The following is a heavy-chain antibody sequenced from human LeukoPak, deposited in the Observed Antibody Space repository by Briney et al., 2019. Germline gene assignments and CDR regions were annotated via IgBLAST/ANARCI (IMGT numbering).Heavy chain of an antibody. CDR1: GYTFTSHY. CDR2: INPSSGSP. Sequence: ASVKVSCEASGYTFTSHYMHWVRQAPGQGLEWMGIINPSSGSPRYAKTVQGRVTMTRDTSTSTVYMEMSSLRSADTAVYYCARDRGRTMLVDHWGQGTLVTVSS. J-gene: IGHJ5*02. V-gene: IGHV1-46*01. CDR3: ARDRGRTMLVDH. D-gene: IGHD1-7*01.